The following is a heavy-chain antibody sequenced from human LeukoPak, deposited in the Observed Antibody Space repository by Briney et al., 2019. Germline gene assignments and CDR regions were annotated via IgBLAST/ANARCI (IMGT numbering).Heavy chain of an antibody. V-gene: IGHV4-31*03. Sequence: PSETLSLTCTVSGGSISSGGYYWSWIRQHPGKCLEWIGYIYYSGSTYYNPSLKSRVTISVDTSKNQFSLKLSSVTAADTAVYYCARVLPAAIGYYEHWGQGTLVTVSS. CDR2: IYYSGST. CDR1: GGSISSGGYY. CDR3: ARVLPAAIGYYEH. J-gene: IGHJ1*01. D-gene: IGHD2-2*02.